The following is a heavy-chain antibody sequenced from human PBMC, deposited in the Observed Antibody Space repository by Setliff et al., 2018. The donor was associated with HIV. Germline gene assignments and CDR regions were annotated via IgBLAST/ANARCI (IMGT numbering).Heavy chain of an antibody. D-gene: IGHD5-18*01. J-gene: IGHJ3*02. CDR1: GFMFRDHW. CDR2: IRSKAYGGTT. V-gene: IGHV3-49*04. Sequence: PGGSLRLSCTASGFMFRDHWMSWVRQAPGKGLEWVGFIRSKAYGGTTEYAASVKDRFTVSRDDSKSIAYLQINSLKTEDTAVYYCTRDKGYAFDIWGQGTMVT. CDR3: TRDKGYAFDI.